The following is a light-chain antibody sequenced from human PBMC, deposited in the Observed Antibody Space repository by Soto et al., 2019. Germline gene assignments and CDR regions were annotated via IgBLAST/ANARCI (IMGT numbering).Light chain of an antibody. V-gene: IGLV1-40*01. J-gene: IGLJ2*01. Sequence: QSVLTQPPSVSGAPGQRVTISCTGSSSNIGAGYDVHWYQQLPGTAPKLLIYDNNNRPSWVPDRFSGSKSGTSASLAITGLQAEDEADYYCQSYDSSLSGVVFGGGTKLTVL. CDR2: DNN. CDR1: SSNIGAGYD. CDR3: QSYDSSLSGVV.